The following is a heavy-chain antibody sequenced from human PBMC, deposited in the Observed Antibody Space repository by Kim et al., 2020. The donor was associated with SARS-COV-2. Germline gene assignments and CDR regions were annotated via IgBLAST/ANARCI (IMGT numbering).Heavy chain of an antibody. D-gene: IGHD5-18*01. J-gene: IGHJ6*02. V-gene: IGHV1-58*01. CDR1: GFTFTSSA. CDR2: IVVGSGNT. Sequence: SVKVSCKASGFTFTSSAVQWVRQARGQRLEWIGWIVVGSGNTNYAQKFQERVTITRDMSTSTAYMELSSLRSEDTAVYYCAAQPLRGYMGLDVWGQGTTVTVSS. CDR3: AAQPLRGYMGLDV.